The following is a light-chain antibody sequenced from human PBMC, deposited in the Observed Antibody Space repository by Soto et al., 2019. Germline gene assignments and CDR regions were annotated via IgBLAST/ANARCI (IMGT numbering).Light chain of an antibody. CDR2: DVN. J-gene: IGLJ2*01. CDR1: NSDVGGYKY. CDR3: CSYAGAYTFL. V-gene: IGLV2-11*01. Sequence: QSALTQPRSVSGSPGQSVTISCTGTNSDVGGYKYVSWYQQHPGKTPKLMIYDVNKRPSGVPDRFSGSKSGNTASLTISGLQAEDGADYYCCSYAGAYTFLFGGGTQLTVL.